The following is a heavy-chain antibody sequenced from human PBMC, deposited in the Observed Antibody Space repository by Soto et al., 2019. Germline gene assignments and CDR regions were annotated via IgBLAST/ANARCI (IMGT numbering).Heavy chain of an antibody. CDR3: ARGVVVAASRSNWFDP. CDR1: GGSISSGGYY. J-gene: IGHJ5*02. D-gene: IGHD2-15*01. Sequence: SETLSLTCTVSGGSISSGGYYWSWIRQHPGKGLEWIGYIYYSGSTYYNPSLKSRVTISVDTSKNQFSLKLTSMTAADTAVYYCARGVVVAASRSNWFDPWGQGTLVTVSS. V-gene: IGHV4-31*03. CDR2: IYYSGST.